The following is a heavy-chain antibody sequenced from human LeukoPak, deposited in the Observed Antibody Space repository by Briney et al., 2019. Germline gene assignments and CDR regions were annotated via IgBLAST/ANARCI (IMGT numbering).Heavy chain of an antibody. CDR1: GGSINTLGYF. CDR2: IFSRGGA. CDR3: ARVAGYYYEPPYYFDY. Sequence: SETLSLTCTVSGGSINTLGYFWTWIRQRPGKGLEWIGYIFSRGGAQYNPSLKSRVSISVDSSIDQFSLNLTSLTAADSAVYHCARVAGYYYEPPYYFDYWGQGILVTVSS. V-gene: IGHV4-31*03. J-gene: IGHJ4*02. D-gene: IGHD3-22*01.